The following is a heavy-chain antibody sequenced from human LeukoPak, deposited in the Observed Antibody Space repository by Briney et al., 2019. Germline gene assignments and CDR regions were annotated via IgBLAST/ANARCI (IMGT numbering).Heavy chain of an antibody. Sequence: SGGSLRLSCAASGFTFSSYAMSWVRQAPGKGLEWVSAISGSGGSTYYADSVKGRFTISRDNSKNTLYLQMNSLRAEDTAIYYCAKKRGGTYYFDYWGQGTLVTVSS. V-gene: IGHV3-23*01. CDR3: AKKRGGTYYFDY. J-gene: IGHJ4*02. CDR1: GFTFSSYA. CDR2: ISGSGGST. D-gene: IGHD1-7*01.